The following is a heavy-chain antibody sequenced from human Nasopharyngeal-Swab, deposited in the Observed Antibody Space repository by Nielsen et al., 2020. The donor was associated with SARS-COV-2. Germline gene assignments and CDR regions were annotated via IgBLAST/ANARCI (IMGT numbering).Heavy chain of an antibody. V-gene: IGHV1-18*01. CDR2: ISAYNGNT. J-gene: IGHJ6*02. CDR1: GYTFTSYG. D-gene: IGHD2-2*01. CDR3: ARDGAMRYCSSTSCSPGGGMDV. Sequence: ASVKVSCKASGYTFTSYGISWVRQAPGQGLEGMGWISAYNGNTNYAQKLQGRVTMTTDTSTSTAYMELRSLRSDDTAVYYCARDGAMRYCSSTSCSPGGGMDVWGQGTTVTVSS.